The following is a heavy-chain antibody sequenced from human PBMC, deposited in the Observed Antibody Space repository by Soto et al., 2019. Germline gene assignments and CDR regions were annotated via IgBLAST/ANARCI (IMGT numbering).Heavy chain of an antibody. CDR3: ARGGSRNWYCDL. Sequence: EVQLVESGGGLVQPGGSLRLSCAASGFTFSSYWMHWVRQAPGKGLVWVSRINSDGSSTNYADSVKGRFTISRDNAKNTLYRQLNSLRAEDTAVYYCARGGSRNWYCDLWGRGTLVTVSS. D-gene: IGHD1-26*01. J-gene: IGHJ2*01. CDR1: GFTFSSYW. V-gene: IGHV3-74*01. CDR2: INSDGSST.